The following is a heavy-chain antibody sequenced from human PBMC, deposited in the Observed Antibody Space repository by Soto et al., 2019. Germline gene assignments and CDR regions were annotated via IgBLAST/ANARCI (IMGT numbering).Heavy chain of an antibody. CDR2: IYYSGNT. J-gene: IGHJ6*02. D-gene: IGHD2-2*02. Sequence: PSETLFLTCTVSRGSISSGGYYWNWIRQHPGKGLEWIGYIYYSGNTYYNPSLKSRVTISVDTSKDQFSLKLTSVTAADTAIYYCARQPFCTSAKCYRGSYYHYYAMDVWGQGTTVTVSS. CDR1: RGSISSGGYY. V-gene: IGHV4-31*03. CDR3: ARQPFCTSAKCYRGSYYHYYAMDV.